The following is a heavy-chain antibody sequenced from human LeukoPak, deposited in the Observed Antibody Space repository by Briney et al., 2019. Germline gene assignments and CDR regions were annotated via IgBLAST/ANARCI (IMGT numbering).Heavy chain of an antibody. CDR1: GFTVSSNY. J-gene: IGHJ4*02. Sequence: PGGSLRLSCEVSGFTVSSNYMSWVRQAPGKGLEWVANINQDGRGQYYADSVRGRFTISRDNTKNSLYLQVSSLRAEDTAIYYCARGIYDASGYYLPDWGQGTLVTVSS. V-gene: IGHV3-7*01. CDR2: INQDGRGQ. D-gene: IGHD3-22*01. CDR3: ARGIYDASGYYLPD.